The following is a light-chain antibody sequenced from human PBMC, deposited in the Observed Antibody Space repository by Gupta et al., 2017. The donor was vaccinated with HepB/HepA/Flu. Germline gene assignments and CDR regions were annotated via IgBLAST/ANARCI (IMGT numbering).Light chain of an antibody. CDR2: NNI. V-gene: IGLV1-44*01. Sequence: QSVLTQPPSASGTPGQRVTISCSGSSSNIGSNTVTWYQQLPGTAPKLLIYNNIHRPSGVPDRFPGSKSGTSASLAISGLQSEDEADYYCATWDDSLNAWVFGGGTKLTVL. J-gene: IGLJ3*02. CDR1: SSNIGSNT. CDR3: ATWDDSLNAWV.